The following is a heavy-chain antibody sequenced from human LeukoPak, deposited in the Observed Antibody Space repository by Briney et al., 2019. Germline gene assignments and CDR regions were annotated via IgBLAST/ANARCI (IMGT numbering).Heavy chain of an antibody. CDR1: GGSISSSSYY. D-gene: IGHD3-3*01. Sequence: SETLSLTCTVSGGSISSSSYYWGWIRQPPGKGLEWIGSIYYSGSTYYNPSLKSRVTISVDTSKNQFSLKLSSVTAADTAVYYCARLSPYDFQDYWGQGTLVTVSS. J-gene: IGHJ4*02. CDR3: ARLSPYDFQDY. CDR2: IYYSGST. V-gene: IGHV4-39*01.